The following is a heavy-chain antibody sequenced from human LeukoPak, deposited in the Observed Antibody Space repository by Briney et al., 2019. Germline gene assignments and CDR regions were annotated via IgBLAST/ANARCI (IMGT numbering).Heavy chain of an antibody. CDR1: GYTFTSYY. V-gene: IGHV1-46*01. CDR3: ARAYCDMISCYGWSRNACDI. CDR2: INPSGGST. D-gene: IGHD2-2*01. Sequence: ASVKVSCTASGYTFTSYYMYWVRQPPGQGLEWMGIINPSGGSTSYTQKFQGRVPMTSDTSTSTVYMELSSLRSEDTAVYYCARAYCDMISCYGWSRNACDIWGKGQWSPSLQ. J-gene: IGHJ3*02.